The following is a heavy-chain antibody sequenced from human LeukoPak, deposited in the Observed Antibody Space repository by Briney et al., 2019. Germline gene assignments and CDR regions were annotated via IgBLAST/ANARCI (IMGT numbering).Heavy chain of an antibody. J-gene: IGHJ4*02. V-gene: IGHV3-48*03. CDR3: AKDFYDFWSGYHFYFDY. CDR1: GFTFSSYE. Sequence: GGSLRLSCAASGFTFSSYEMNWVRQAPGKGLEWVSYISSSGSTIYYADSVKGRFTISRDNSKNSLYLQMNSLRTEDTALYYCAKDFYDFWSGYHFYFDYWGQGTLVTVSS. D-gene: IGHD3-3*01. CDR2: ISSSGSTI.